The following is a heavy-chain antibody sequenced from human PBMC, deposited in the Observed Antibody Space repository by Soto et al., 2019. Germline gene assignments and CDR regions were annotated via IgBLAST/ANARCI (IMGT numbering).Heavy chain of an antibody. CDR1: GYSFTSYW. CDR3: ATALTSWVYYGMDV. CDR2: IAPSDSYT. V-gene: IGHV5-10-1*01. Sequence: PGESLKISCNGSGYSFTSYWISWVRQMPGKGLEWMGRIAPSDSYTTYSPSFQGHVTISADSSISTAYLQWSSLEASDTAIYYCATALTSWVYYGMDVWGQGTTVTVSS. J-gene: IGHJ6*02. D-gene: IGHD3-16*01.